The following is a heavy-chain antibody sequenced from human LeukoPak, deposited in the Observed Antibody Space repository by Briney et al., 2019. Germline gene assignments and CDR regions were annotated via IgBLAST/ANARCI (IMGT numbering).Heavy chain of an antibody. Sequence: GGSLRLSCAASGFTFSDYYMSWIRQAPGKGLEWVSYISSSGSTIYYADSVKGRFTISRDNAKNSLYLQMNSLRAEDTAVYYCAKAFSTPYYYGSGTFSSRGETQSDHWGQGTLVTVSS. CDR3: AKAFSTPYYYGSGTFSSRGETQSDH. CDR2: ISSSGSTI. D-gene: IGHD3-10*01. J-gene: IGHJ4*02. CDR1: GFTFSDYY. V-gene: IGHV3-11*01.